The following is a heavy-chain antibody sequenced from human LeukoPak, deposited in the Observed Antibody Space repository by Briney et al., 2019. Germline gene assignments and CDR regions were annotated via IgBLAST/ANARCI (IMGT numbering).Heavy chain of an antibody. CDR3: ARDRDGYNYFGY. D-gene: IGHD5-24*01. CDR2: INGDGSTT. J-gene: IGHJ4*02. CDR1: GFTFSSYW. V-gene: IGHV3-74*01. Sequence: GGSLRLSCAASGFTFSSYWMHWVRQAPGEGLVWVSRINGDGSTTSYADSVRGRFTISRDNAKNSLYLQMNSLRAEDTAVYYCARDRDGYNYFGYWGQGTLVTVSS.